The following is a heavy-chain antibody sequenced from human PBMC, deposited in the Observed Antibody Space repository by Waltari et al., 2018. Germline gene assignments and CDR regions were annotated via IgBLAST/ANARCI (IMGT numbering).Heavy chain of an antibody. Sequence: QVQLQQWGAGLLKPSETLSLTCAVYGGSFSGYYWRWIRQPPGKGLEWIGEINHSGSTNYNPSLKSRVTISVDTSKNQFSLKLSSVTAADTAVYYCARGVDDILTGYYDYWGQGTLVTVSS. CDR3: ARGVDDILTGYYDY. J-gene: IGHJ4*02. D-gene: IGHD3-9*01. V-gene: IGHV4-34*01. CDR2: INHSGST. CDR1: GGSFSGYY.